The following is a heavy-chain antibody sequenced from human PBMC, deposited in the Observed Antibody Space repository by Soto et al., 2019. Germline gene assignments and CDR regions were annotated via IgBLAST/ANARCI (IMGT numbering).Heavy chain of an antibody. CDR1: GYTFTSYY. CDR3: GRDLTYYDFWSGYSGFAP. J-gene: IGHJ5*02. V-gene: IGHV1-46*03. CDR2: INPSGGST. D-gene: IGHD3-3*01. Sequence: ASVKVSCKASGYTFTSYYMHWVRQAPGQGLEWMGIINPSGGSTSYAQKFQGRVTMTRDTSTSTVYMELSSLRSEDTAVYYCGRDLTYYDFWSGYSGFAPRGRGTLVTVSS.